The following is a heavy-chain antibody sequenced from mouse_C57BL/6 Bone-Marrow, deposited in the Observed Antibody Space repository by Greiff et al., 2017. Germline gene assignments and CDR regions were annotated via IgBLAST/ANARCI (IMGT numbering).Heavy chain of an antibody. D-gene: IGHD2-3*01. V-gene: IGHV2-2*01. J-gene: IGHJ3*01. Sequence: QVQLQQSGPGLVQPSQSLSITCTVSGFSLTSYGVHWVRQSPGKGLEWLGVIWSGGSTDYNAAFISRLSISKDNSKSQVFFKMNSLQADDTAIYYCARNLRLLRFAYWGQGTLVTVSA. CDR1: GFSLTSYG. CDR3: ARNLRLLRFAY. CDR2: IWSGGST.